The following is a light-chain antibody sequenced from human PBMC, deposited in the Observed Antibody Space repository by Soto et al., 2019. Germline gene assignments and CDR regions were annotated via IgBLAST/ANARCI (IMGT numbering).Light chain of an antibody. CDR1: QSVSSY. Sequence: EIVMTQSPATLSVSPGERATLSGRASQSVSSYLAWYQQKPGQAPRLLIYGASSRATGIPDRFSGSGSGTDFTLTISRLEPEDFAVYYCQQYGSSPRTFGQGTKVDIK. CDR2: GAS. J-gene: IGKJ1*01. CDR3: QQYGSSPRT. V-gene: IGKV3-20*01.